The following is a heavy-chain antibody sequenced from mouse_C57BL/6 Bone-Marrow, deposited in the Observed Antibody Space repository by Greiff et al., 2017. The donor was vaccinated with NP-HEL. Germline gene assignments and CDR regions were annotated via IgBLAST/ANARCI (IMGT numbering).Heavy chain of an antibody. J-gene: IGHJ4*01. V-gene: IGHV5-15*01. D-gene: IGHD2-2*01. CDR2: ISNLAYSI. CDR1: GFTFSDYG. CDR3: ARHEVTTRGYAMDY. Sequence: DVMLVESGGGLVQPGGSLKLSCAASGFTFSDYGMAWVRQAPRKGPEWVAFISNLAYSIYYADTVTGRFTISRENAKNTLYLEMSSLRSEDTAMYYCARHEVTTRGYAMDYWGQGTSVTVSS.